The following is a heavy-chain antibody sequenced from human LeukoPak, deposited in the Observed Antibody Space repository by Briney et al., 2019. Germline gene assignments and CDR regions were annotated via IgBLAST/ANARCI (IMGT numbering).Heavy chain of an antibody. CDR1: GGSISSSSYY. CDR2: IYYSGST. J-gene: IGHJ5*02. V-gene: IGHV4-39*02. Sequence: PSETLSLTCTVSGGSISSSSYYWGWIRQPPGKGLEWIGSIYYSGSTYYNPSLKSRVTISVDTSKNQFSLELSSVTAADTAVYYCARDRSGIVSWGQGTLVTVSS. D-gene: IGHD1-26*01. CDR3: ARDRSGIVS.